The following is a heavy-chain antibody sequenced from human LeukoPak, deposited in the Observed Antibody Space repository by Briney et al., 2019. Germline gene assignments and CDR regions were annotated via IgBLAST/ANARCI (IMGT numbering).Heavy chain of an antibody. CDR3: ASGSGSYRTPYYYMDV. CDR2: IYSGGSI. CDR1: GFTVSSNY. V-gene: IGHV3-53*01. J-gene: IGHJ6*03. D-gene: IGHD3-10*01. Sequence: GGSLRLSCAASGFTVSSNYMSWVRQAPGKGLEWVSVIYSGGSIYYADSVKGRFTISRDNSKNTPYLQMNSLRAEDTAVYYCASGSGSYRTPYYYMDVWGTGTTVTVSS.